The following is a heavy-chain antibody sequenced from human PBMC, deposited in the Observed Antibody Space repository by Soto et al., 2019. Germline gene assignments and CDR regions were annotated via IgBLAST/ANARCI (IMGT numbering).Heavy chain of an antibody. V-gene: IGHV1-18*01. CDR3: ETRSPAFDY. Sequence: QVQLVQSGPAVKKPGASVKVSCKTSGYTFTNYGISWVRQAPGQGLEWMGWITTDKGKTTYAQKFQGRVTMTTDTYTSTAYMELRSLRSDDTAMYYCETRSPAFDYWGQGTLVTVSS. J-gene: IGHJ4*02. CDR2: ITTDKGKT. CDR1: GYTFTNYG.